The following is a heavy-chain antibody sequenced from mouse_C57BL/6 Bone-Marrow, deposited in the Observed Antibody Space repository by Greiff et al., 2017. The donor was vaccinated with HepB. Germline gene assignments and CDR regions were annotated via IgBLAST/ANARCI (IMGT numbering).Heavy chain of an antibody. J-gene: IGHJ3*01. D-gene: IGHD4-1*01. CDR2: INPNNGGT. CDR1: GYTFTDYY. V-gene: IGHV1-26*01. CDR3: AREDWEGFAY. Sequence: EVQLQQSGPELVKPGASVKISCKASGYTFTDYYMNWVKQSHGKSLEWIGDINPNNGGTSYNQKFKGKATLTVDKSSSTAYMELRSLTSEDSAVYYCAREDWEGFAYWGQGTLVTVSA.